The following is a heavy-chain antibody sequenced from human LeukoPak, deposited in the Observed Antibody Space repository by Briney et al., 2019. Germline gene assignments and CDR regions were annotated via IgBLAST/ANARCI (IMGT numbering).Heavy chain of an antibody. V-gene: IGHV4-59*01. CDR3: ARVGLYCSGGSCYPNWFDP. D-gene: IGHD2-15*01. J-gene: IGHJ5*02. CDR1: GGSISSYY. Sequence: SETLSLTCTVSGGSISSYYWSWIRQPPGKGLEWIGYIYYSGSTNYNPSLKSRVTISVDTSKNQFSLKLSSLTAADTAMYYCARVGLYCSGGSCYPNWFDPWGQGTLVTVSS. CDR2: IYYSGST.